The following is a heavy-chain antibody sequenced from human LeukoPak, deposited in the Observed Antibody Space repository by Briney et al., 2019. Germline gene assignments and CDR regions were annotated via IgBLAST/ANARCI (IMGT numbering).Heavy chain of an antibody. V-gene: IGHV3-53*01. CDR1: GFTVSSNY. CDR3: ARWQRGYRFDP. D-gene: IGHD5-18*01. J-gene: IGHJ5*02. Sequence: SGGSLRLSCAASGFTVSSNYMTWVRQAPGKGLEWVSVIYSGGSTYYADSVKGRFTISRDNPKNTLYLQMNSLRAEDAAVYYCARWQRGYRFDPWGQGTLVTVSS. CDR2: IYSGGST.